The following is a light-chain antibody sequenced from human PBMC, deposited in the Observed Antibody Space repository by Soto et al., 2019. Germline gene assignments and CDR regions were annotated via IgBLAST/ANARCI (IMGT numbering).Light chain of an antibody. CDR3: SSYAGSNLWV. CDR2: EVS. CDR1: SSDVGGYNY. Sequence: SALTQPPSASGPPGQSVTISCTGTSSDVGGYNYVSWYQQHPGKAPKLMIYEVSKRPSGVPDRFSGSKTGNTASLTVSGLQAEDEADYYCSSYAGSNLWVFGGGTKVTVL. V-gene: IGLV2-8*01. J-gene: IGLJ3*02.